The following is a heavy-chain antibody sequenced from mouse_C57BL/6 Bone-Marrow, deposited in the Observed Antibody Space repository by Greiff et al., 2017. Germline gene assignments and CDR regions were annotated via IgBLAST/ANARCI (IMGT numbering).Heavy chain of an antibody. D-gene: IGHD1-1*01. CDR1: GYSFTDYN. Sequence: VQLKASGPELVKPGASVKISCKASGYSFTDYNMNWVKQSNGKSLEWIGVINPNYGTNSYNQKFKGKATLTVDQSSSTSYMQLNSLTSEDSAVYYCARLYYYGRGYFDVWGTGTTVTVTA. J-gene: IGHJ1*03. V-gene: IGHV1-39*01. CDR3: ARLYYYGRGYFDV. CDR2: INPNYGTN.